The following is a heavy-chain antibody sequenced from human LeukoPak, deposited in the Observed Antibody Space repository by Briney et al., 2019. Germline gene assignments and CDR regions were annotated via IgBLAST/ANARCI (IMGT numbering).Heavy chain of an antibody. D-gene: IGHD3-22*01. J-gene: IGHJ4*02. CDR3: ARSGHYYDSTSYYSPSDY. CDR1: GASISSYY. V-gene: IGHV4-4*07. CDR2: IYASGST. Sequence: SETLSLTCVVSGASISSYYWSWIRQPAGGGLEWIGRIYASGSTNYNPSLKSRVTMSVDTSKNQFSLKLSSVTAADTAVYYCARSGHYYDSTSYYSPSDYWGQGTLVTVSS.